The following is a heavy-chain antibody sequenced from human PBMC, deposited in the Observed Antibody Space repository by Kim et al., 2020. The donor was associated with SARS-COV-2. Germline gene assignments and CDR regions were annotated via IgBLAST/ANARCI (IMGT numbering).Heavy chain of an antibody. CDR3: ARDPGWLALDS. D-gene: IGHD3-22*01. CDR2: I. Sequence: IYYADSVKGRFTLSRDNAKNSLYLKMNSLRDEDTAVYYCARDPGWLALDSWGQGTLVT. V-gene: IGHV3-48*02. J-gene: IGHJ4*02.